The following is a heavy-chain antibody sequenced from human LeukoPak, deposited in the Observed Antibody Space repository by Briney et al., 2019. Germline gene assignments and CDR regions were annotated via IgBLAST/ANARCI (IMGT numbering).Heavy chain of an antibody. J-gene: IGHJ4*02. CDR3: AREKPNGWYTYDY. V-gene: IGHV4-59*01. Sequence: TSETLSLTCTVSGGSISSYYWSWIRQPPGKGLEGFGYIYYSGSTNYNPSLKSRVTISVDTSKNQFSLKLSSVTAADTAVYYCAREKPNGWYTYDYWGQGTLVTVSS. CDR2: IYYSGST. CDR1: GGSISSYY. D-gene: IGHD2-2*02.